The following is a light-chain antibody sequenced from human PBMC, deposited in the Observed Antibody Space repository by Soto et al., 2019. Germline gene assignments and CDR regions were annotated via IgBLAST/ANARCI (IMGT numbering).Light chain of an antibody. J-gene: IGKJ1*01. V-gene: IGKV1-39*01. CDR2: AAS. CDR1: QSISSY. CDR3: QQSYSTPRT. Sequence: DIQMTQSASSLSASVGDRVTITCRASQSISSYLNWYQQKPGKAPKLLIYAASSLQSGVPSRFSGSGSGTDFTLTISSLQPEDFATNYCQQSYSTPRTFGQGTKVEIK.